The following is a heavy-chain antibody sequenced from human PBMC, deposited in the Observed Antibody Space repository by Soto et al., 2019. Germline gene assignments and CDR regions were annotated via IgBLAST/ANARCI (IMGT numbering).Heavy chain of an antibody. V-gene: IGHV1-69*13. CDR3: ARVIVGAIRYYGMDV. J-gene: IGHJ6*02. Sequence: SVKVSCKASGVTFSSYAISWVRQAPGQGLEWMGGIIPIFGTANYAQKFQGRVTITADESTSTAHMELSSLRSEDTAVYYCARVIVGAIRYYGMDVWGQGTTVTVSS. CDR2: IIPIFGTA. D-gene: IGHD1-26*01. CDR1: GVTFSSYA.